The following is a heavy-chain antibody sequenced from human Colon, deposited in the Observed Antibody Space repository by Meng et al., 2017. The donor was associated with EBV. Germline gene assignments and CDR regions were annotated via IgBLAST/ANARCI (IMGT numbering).Heavy chain of an antibody. Sequence: VQRVQSGFELKKAGASVKVSCKASGYTFINYAINWVRQAPGQGLEWMGWINTHTGNPTYGQGFTGRFVLSSDTSVSTANLQISSLKAEDTAVYYCARGGPYPDSSGFHWYFDLWGRGTLVTVSS. J-gene: IGHJ2*01. V-gene: IGHV7-4-1*02. CDR2: INTHTGNP. CDR1: GYTFINYA. CDR3: ARGGPYPDSSGFHWYFDL. D-gene: IGHD3-22*01.